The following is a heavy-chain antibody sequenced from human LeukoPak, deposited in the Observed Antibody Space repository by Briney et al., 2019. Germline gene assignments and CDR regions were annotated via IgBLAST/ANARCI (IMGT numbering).Heavy chain of an antibody. CDR3: AKEGPRSAFDY. J-gene: IGHJ4*02. CDR1: GFTFSSYG. V-gene: IGHV3-33*06. CDR2: IWYDGSNK. Sequence: GGSLRLSCAASGFTFSSYGTQWVRQAPGKGLEWVAVIWYDGSNKYYADSVKGRFTISRDNSKNTLYLQMNSLRAEDTAVYYCAKEGPRSAFDYWGQGTLVTVSS.